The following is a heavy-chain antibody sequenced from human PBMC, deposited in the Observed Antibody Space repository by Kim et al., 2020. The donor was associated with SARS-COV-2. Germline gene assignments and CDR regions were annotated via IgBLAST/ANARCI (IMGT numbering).Heavy chain of an antibody. D-gene: IGHD3-22*01. CDR3: ARDQDYHDSSGYDY. V-gene: IGHV3-7*01. Sequence: GGSLRLFCAASGFTFSSYWMSWVRQAPGKGLEWVANIKQDGSEKYYVDSVKGRFTISRDNAKNSLYLQMNSLRAEDTAVYYCARDQDYHDSSGYDYWGQGTLVTVSS. J-gene: IGHJ4*02. CDR2: IKQDGSEK. CDR1: GFTFSSYW.